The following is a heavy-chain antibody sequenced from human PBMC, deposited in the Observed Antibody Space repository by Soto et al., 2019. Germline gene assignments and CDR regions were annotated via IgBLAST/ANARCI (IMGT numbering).Heavy chain of an antibody. D-gene: IGHD4-17*01. CDR2: ITPLFGTA. V-gene: IGHV1-69*01. Sequence: QVQLVQSGAEVKKPGSSVKVSCKASGGTFSSYAISWVRQAPGQGLECMGGITPLFGTANYAQKFQGRVTITEDESTSTAYMELSSMRSEDKAVDYCASVSSTGIDYGDYKHYWDFDLWGRGTVVTVSS. CDR3: ASVSSTGIDYGDYKHYWDFDL. CDR1: GGTFSSYA. J-gene: IGHJ2*01.